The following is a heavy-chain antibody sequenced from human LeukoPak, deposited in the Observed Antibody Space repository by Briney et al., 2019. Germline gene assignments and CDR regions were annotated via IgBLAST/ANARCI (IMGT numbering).Heavy chain of an antibody. V-gene: IGHV3-30-3*01. J-gene: IGHJ4*02. CDR2: LSYDGGDK. CDR1: GFTFSNYP. D-gene: IGHD3-16*01. CDR3: ASSSIGAGGSPFDY. Sequence: GGSLRLSCAASGFTFSNYPIHWVRQAPGKGLEWVAVLSYDGGDKHYADSVKGRFTISRDNSKNTLYLQMNSLRAEDTAVYYCASSSIGAGGSPFDYWGQGTLVTVSS.